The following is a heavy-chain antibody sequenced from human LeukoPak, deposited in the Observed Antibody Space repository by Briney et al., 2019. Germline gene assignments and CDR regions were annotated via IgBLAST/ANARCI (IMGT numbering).Heavy chain of an antibody. CDR1: GGSISSYY. J-gene: IGHJ6*02. Sequence: PSETLSLTCTVSGGSISSYYWSWIRRPPGKGLEWIGYIYYSGSTNYNPSLKSRVTISVDTSKNQFSLKLSSVTAADTAVYYCARVIAVAGTRYYYGMDVWGQGTTVTVSS. CDR3: ARVIAVAGTRYYYGMDV. D-gene: IGHD6-19*01. CDR2: IYYSGST. V-gene: IGHV4-59*01.